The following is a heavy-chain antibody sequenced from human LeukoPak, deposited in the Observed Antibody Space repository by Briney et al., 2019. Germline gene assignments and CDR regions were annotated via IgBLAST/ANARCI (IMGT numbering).Heavy chain of an antibody. Sequence: GGSLRLSCAASGFTFSSYWMSWVRQAPGKGLEWVANIKQDGSEKYYVDSVKGRFTISRDNPKNTVYLQMDSLRAEDTAVYYCAKRRSGSSGWFPFDSWGQGTLVTVSS. CDR3: AKRRSGSSGWFPFDS. D-gene: IGHD6-19*01. V-gene: IGHV3-7*03. J-gene: IGHJ4*02. CDR2: IKQDGSEK. CDR1: GFTFSSYW.